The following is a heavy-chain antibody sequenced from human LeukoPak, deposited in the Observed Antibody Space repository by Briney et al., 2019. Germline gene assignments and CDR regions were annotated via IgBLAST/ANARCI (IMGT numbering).Heavy chain of an antibody. J-gene: IGHJ6*02. CDR3: ARGGHIVVVPAAIFCMDV. CDR2: INPSGGST. V-gene: IGHV1-46*01. CDR1: GGTFSSYA. D-gene: IGHD2-2*01. Sequence: ASVKVSCKASGGTFSSYAISWVRQAPGQGLEWMGIINPSGGSTSYAQKFQGRVTMTRDTSTSTVYMELSSLRSEDTAVYYCARGGHIVVVPAAIFCMDVWGQGTTVTVSS.